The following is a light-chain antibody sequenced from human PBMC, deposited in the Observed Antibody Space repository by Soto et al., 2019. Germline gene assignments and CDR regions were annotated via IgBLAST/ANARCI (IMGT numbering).Light chain of an antibody. Sequence: IVMTQSPATLSVSPGERATPSXRARQSCSSNLARYQQERGXAPSXXXYGXSTRATGSPARLSGSGSGTEFTLTISSLQSEYFSVYYCQQYNNWPLTFGPGTKVDIK. CDR2: GXS. CDR1: QSCSSN. J-gene: IGKJ3*01. V-gene: IGKV3-15*01. CDR3: QQYNNWPLT.